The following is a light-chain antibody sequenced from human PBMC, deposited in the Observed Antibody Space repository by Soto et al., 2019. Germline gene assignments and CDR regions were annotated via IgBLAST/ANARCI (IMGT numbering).Light chain of an antibody. J-gene: IGKJ1*01. V-gene: IGKV1-39*01. CDR2: AAS. CDR1: QTIRKS. CDR3: QQSFSSPPWT. Sequence: IQITPSPSSLSASVGDTISITCRSFQTIRKSLNWYQQKPGKAPNLLIYAASSLHSGVPSRFSGSGSGTDFTLTISSLQPEDFATYYCQQSFSSPPWTFGQGTKVDIK.